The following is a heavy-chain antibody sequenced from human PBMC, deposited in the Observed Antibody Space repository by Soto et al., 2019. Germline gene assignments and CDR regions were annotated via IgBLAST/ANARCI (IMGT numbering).Heavy chain of an antibody. CDR3: ARLDSSGWHPFDY. J-gene: IGHJ4*02. V-gene: IGHV4-39*01. CDR2: IYYSGST. CDR1: GGSISSSSYY. Sequence: SETLSLTCTVSGGSISSSSYYWGWIRQPPGKGLEWIGSIYYSGSTYYNPSLKSRVTISVDTSKNQFSLKLSSVTAADTAVYYCARLDSSGWHPFDYWGQGTLVTVSS. D-gene: IGHD6-19*01.